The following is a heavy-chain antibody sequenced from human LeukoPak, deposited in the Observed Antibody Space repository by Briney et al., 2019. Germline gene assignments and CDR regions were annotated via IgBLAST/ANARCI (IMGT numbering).Heavy chain of an antibody. Sequence: SETLSLACTVSGDSISSSSYYWGWIRQPPGKGLEWIGSMFHSGSTYYNPSLKSRVTISVDTSKKQFSLKLSSVTAADTAVYYCARRSSAAAGPFDYWGQGTLVTVSS. D-gene: IGHD6-13*01. CDR1: GDSISSSSYY. V-gene: IGHV4-39*01. J-gene: IGHJ4*02. CDR3: ARRSSAAAGPFDY. CDR2: MFHSGST.